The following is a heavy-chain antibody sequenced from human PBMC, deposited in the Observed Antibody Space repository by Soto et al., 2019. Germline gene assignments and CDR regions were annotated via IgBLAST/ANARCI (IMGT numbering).Heavy chain of an antibody. D-gene: IGHD2-2*01. CDR2: ISASGDST. CDR1: GFTFSSYA. J-gene: IGHJ4*02. Sequence: EVQLLESGAGLVQPGGYLRLSCAASGFTFSSYAVSWVRQAPGKGLEWVSGISASGDSTYYADSVKGRFTISRDNYKAALYLQMYSINAGDTAVYSCANNSRYCSSTRCYADWGQRTLVTVSS. V-gene: IGHV3-23*01. CDR3: ANNSRYCSSTRCYAD.